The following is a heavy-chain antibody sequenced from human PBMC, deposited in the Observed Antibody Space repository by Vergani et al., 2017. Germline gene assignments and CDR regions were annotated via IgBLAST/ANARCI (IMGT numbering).Heavy chain of an antibody. J-gene: IGHJ6*03. Sequence: QLQLQESGPGLVKPSETLSLTCTVSSGSISSSSYYWGWIRQPPGKGLEWIGSIYYTGSTYYNSSLKSRVTISVDTSKNQFSLKLSSVTAADTAVYYCASHLSGYYYYYFXLDVWGKGTTVAVSS. CDR1: SGSISSSSYY. CDR3: ASHLSGYYYYYFXLDV. D-gene: IGHD1-26*01. CDR2: IYYTGST. V-gene: IGHV4-39*01.